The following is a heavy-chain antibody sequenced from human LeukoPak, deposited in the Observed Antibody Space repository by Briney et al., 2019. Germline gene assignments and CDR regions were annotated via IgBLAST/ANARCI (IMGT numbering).Heavy chain of an antibody. J-gene: IGHJ5*02. Sequence: PGGSLRLSCAASGFTFSSYAMSWVRQAPGKGLEWVSAISGSGGSTYYADSVKGRFTISRDNSKNTLYLQMNSLRAEDTAVYYCAKDGPNYYDSSGYPGDWFDPWGQGTLVTVSS. CDR1: GFTFSSYA. CDR2: ISGSGGST. V-gene: IGHV3-23*01. CDR3: AKDGPNYYDSSGYPGDWFDP. D-gene: IGHD3-22*01.